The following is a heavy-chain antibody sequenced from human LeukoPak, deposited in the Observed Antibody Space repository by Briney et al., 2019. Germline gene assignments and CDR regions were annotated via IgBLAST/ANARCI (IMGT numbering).Heavy chain of an antibody. V-gene: IGHV1-46*01. CDR1: GDTFTNYY. D-gene: IGHD6-6*01. Sequence: ASVKVSCKASGDTFTNYYTHWVRQAPGKGPEWMGIINPSGGSTTYAQKFQGRVTMTRDTSTSTVYMELSSLRSEDTAVYYCASPPSISSSYYYYDMDVWGQGTTVTVSS. CDR2: INPSGGST. CDR3: ASPPSISSSYYYYDMDV. J-gene: IGHJ6*02.